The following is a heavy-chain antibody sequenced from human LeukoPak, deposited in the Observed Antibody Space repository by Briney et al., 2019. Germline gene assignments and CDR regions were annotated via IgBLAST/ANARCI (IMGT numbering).Heavy chain of an antibody. CDR1: GFTFSDYW. CDR2: IKEDGSDK. J-gene: IGHJ4*02. D-gene: IGHD6-19*01. V-gene: IGHV3-7*01. Sequence: GGSLRLSCAGSGFTFSDYWMTWVRQAPGKGLEWVANIKEDGSDKRYVDSVKGRFTISRDNAENSLHLQMNSLRAEDTAVYYCARDMAVVDYWGQGTLVTVSS. CDR3: ARDMAVVDY.